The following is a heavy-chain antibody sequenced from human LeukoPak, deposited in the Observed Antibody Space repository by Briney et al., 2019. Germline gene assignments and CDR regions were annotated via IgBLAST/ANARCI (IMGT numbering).Heavy chain of an antibody. CDR2: IYYSGST. Sequence: SETLSLTCTVSGGAISTYYWSWIRQPPGKGLEWIGYIYYSGSTNYNPSLKSRVTISVDTSKKQISLKLSSVTAADTAVYYCARRGADGSSWPGNAFDIWGQGTMVTVSS. V-gene: IGHV4-59*08. J-gene: IGHJ3*02. CDR1: GGAISTYY. D-gene: IGHD6-13*01. CDR3: ARRGADGSSWPGNAFDI.